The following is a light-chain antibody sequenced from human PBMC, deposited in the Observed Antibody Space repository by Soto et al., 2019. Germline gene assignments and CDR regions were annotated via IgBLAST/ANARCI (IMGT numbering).Light chain of an antibody. V-gene: IGKV1-39*01. J-gene: IGKJ1*01. Sequence: DIQMTQTPSSLSASSGDRVTITFRASQSTSSYLNWYQQKPGKAPKLLIYAASSLQSGVPSRFSGSGSGTDFTLTINSLQPEDFATYYCQQSYGTLTWTFGQGTKVDIK. CDR1: QSTSSY. CDR3: QQSYGTLTWT. CDR2: AAS.